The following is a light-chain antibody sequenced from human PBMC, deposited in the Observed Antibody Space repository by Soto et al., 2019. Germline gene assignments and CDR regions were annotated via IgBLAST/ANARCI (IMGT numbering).Light chain of an antibody. CDR2: EGS. CDR1: SSDVGSYNL. J-gene: IGLJ1*01. CDR3: CSYAGSGTYV. Sequence: QSALTQPASVSGSPGQSITISCTGTSSDVGSYNLVSWYQQHPGEAPQLLIYEGSKRPSGVSIRFSGSKSGNTASLTISGLQAEDEADFYCCSYAGSGTYVFGTGTKGTVL. V-gene: IGLV2-23*01.